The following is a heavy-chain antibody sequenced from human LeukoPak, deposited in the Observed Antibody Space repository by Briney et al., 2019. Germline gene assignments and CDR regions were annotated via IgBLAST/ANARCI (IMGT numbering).Heavy chain of an antibody. CDR2: ISSNGGST. CDR3: VKDEGYHGSGSSYYFDY. V-gene: IGHV3-64D*06. CDR1: GFTFSRYA. Sequence: GGSLRLSCSASGFTFSRYAMHWVRQAPGKGLEYVSAISSNGGSTYYADSVKGRFTISRDNSKNTPYLQMSSLRAEDTAVYYCVKDEGYHGSGSSYYFDYWGQGTLVTVSS. J-gene: IGHJ4*02. D-gene: IGHD3-10*01.